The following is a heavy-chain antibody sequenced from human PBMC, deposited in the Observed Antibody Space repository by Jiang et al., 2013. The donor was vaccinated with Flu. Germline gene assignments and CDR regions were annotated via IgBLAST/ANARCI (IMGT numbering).Heavy chain of an antibody. CDR2: DK. CDR3: ARIQQQLGYYYYGMDV. Sequence: DKYYSTSLKTRLTISKDTSKNQVVLTMTNMDPVDTATYYCARIQQQLGYYYYGMDVWGQGTTVTVSS. V-gene: IGHV2-70*01. J-gene: IGHJ6*02. D-gene: IGHD6-13*01.